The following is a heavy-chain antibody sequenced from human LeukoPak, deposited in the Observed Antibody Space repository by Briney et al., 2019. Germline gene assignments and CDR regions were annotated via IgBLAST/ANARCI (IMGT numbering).Heavy chain of an antibody. Sequence: SETLSLTCTVSCXSISNYLWTLIRQPPGKGREWIGYIYYSWSTNYNPSLKSRVTISEHTLKNQFSLNLTSVTAADTAVYYCARPPVLDYWGQGTLVTVSA. CDR3: ARPPVLDY. V-gene: IGHV4-59*08. J-gene: IGHJ4*02. CDR1: CXSISNYL. CDR2: IYYSWST.